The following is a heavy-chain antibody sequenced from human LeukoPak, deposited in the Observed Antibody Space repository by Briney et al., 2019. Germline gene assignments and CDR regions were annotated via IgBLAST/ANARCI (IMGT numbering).Heavy chain of an antibody. CDR2: IYTSGSA. D-gene: IGHD7-27*01. CDR3: ARVRSNWGYFDY. Sequence: SETLSLTCTVSGGSISSSSYYWGWIRQPPGKGLEWIGRIYTSGSANYNPSLKSRVTISVDTSKNQFSLKLSSVTAADTAVYYCARVRSNWGYFDYWGQGTLVTVSS. CDR1: GGSISSSSYY. J-gene: IGHJ4*02. V-gene: IGHV4-39*07.